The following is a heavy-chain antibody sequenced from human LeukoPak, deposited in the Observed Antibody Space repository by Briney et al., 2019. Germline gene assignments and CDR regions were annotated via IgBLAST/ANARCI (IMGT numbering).Heavy chain of an antibody. CDR2: MNPNSGNT. Sequence: ASVKVSCKASGYTFTSYYMHWVRQATGQGLEWMGWMNPNSGNTGYAQKFQGRVTITRNTSISTAYMELSSLRSEDTAVYYCARGRVTPIFFGVVIPRGYYYMDVWGKGTTVTVSS. J-gene: IGHJ6*03. CDR3: ARGRVTPIFFGVVIPRGYYYMDV. V-gene: IGHV1-8*03. D-gene: IGHD3-3*01. CDR1: GYTFTSYY.